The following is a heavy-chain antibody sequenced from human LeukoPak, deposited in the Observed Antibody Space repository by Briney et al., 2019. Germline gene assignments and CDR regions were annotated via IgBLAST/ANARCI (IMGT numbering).Heavy chain of an antibody. CDR2: ISSSTYI. V-gene: IGHV3-21*01. CDR1: GFTFSSYS. Sequence: GGSLRLSCAASGFTFSSYSMNWVRQAPGKGLEWVSSISSSTYIYYADSVKGRFTISRDNAKNSLYLQMSSPRADDTAVYYCARVAEAAAFDYWGQGTLVTVSS. D-gene: IGHD6-13*01. J-gene: IGHJ4*02. CDR3: ARVAEAAAFDY.